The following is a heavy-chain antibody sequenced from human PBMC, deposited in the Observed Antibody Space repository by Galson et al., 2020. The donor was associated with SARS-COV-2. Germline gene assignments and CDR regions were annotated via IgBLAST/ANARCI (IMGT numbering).Heavy chain of an antibody. V-gene: IGHV3-30*03. CDR2: ISSEGSNK. CDR1: GFNFSSYG. J-gene: IGHJ5*02. Sequence: GESLKISCAASGFNFSSYGMHWVRQAPGKGLEWVAVISSEGSNKYYAEPVKGRFPISRDNSKNTLYRQMKSPRAEDTAVYYCARPGSGGYLGLFDPWGQGTLVTVSS. CDR3: ARPGSGGYLGLFDP. D-gene: IGHD1-26*01.